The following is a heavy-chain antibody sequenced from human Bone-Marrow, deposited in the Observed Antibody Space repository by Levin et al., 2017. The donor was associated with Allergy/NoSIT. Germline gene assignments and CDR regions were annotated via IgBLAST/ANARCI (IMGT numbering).Heavy chain of an antibody. CDR3: AKGGRVFGVGDH. J-gene: IGHJ4*02. V-gene: IGHV3-30*18. CDR2: ISYDGSNK. D-gene: IGHD3-3*01. Sequence: PGGSLRLSCAASGFTFSSYGMHWVRQAPGKGLEWVAVISYDGSNKYYADSVKGRFTISRDNSKNTLYLQMNSLRAEDTAVYYCAKGGRVFGVGDHWGQGTLVTVSS. CDR1: GFTFSSYG.